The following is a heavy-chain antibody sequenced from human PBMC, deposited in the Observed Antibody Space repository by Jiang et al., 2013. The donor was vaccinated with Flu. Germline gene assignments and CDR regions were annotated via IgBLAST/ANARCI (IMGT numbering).Heavy chain of an antibody. CDR3: AKVIWTGTTSDAFDI. Sequence: VQLLESGGGLVQPGGSLRLSCAASGFTFSIYGMTWVRQAPGKGLEWVSAISGSGAVTYYADSVKGRFTISRDNSKNTLYLQMNSLRAEDTAVYYCAKVIWTGTTSDAFDIWGQGTMVTVSS. J-gene: IGHJ3*02. CDR2: ISGSGAVT. V-gene: IGHV3-23*01. CDR1: GFTFSIYG. D-gene: IGHD1-1*01.